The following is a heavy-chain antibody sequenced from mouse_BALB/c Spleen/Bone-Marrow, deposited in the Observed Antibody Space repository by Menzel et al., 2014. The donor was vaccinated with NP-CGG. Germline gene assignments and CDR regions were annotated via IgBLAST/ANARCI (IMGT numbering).Heavy chain of an antibody. V-gene: IGHV5-17*02. D-gene: IGHD1-1*01. CDR3: ARPGSSSGYFDY. J-gene: IGHJ2*01. CDR1: GFTFSSFA. Sequence: DVKLVESGGGLVQPGGSRKLSCAASGFTFSSFAMHWVRQAPEKGLEWVAYISSGSSTIYYADIVMGRFTIPRDNPKNTLFLQMTSLRSEDTAMYYCARPGSSSGYFDYWGQGTTLTVSS. CDR2: ISSGSSTI.